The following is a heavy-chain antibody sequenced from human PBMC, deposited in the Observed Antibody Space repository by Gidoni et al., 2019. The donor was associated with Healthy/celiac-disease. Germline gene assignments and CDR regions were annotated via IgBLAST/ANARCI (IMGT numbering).Heavy chain of an antibody. CDR3: ARVVGARRTGDDY. CDR1: GYTFTGYY. Sequence: QVQLVQSGAEVKKPGASVKVPCKASGYTFTGYYMHWGRQAPGQGLEWVGWINPNSGGTHYAQKFQGSVTMTRDTSISTAYMELSRLRSDDTAVYYCARVVGARRTGDDYWGQGTLVTVSS. D-gene: IGHD1-26*01. J-gene: IGHJ4*02. V-gene: IGHV1-2*02. CDR2: INPNSGGT.